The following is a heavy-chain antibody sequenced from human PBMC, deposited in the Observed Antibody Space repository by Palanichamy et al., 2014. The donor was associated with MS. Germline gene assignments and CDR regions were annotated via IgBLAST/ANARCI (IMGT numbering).Heavy chain of an antibody. J-gene: IGHJ5*02. CDR1: EFNVSSCG. V-gene: IGHV3-30*03. CDR2: ISDDGSRK. Sequence: QVQLVESGGGVVQPGTSLRLSCAASEFNVSSCGFHWVRQAPGKGLEWVAFISDDGSRKYYVDSVKGRFTISRDNSKNTVYLQMSSLRDDDTAVYCCARSVDVGHHENNWLDPWGRGTLVTVSS. CDR3: ARSVDVGHHENNWLDP.